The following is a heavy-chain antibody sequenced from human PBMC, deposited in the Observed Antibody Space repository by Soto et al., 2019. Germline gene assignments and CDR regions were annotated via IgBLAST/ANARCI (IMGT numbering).Heavy chain of an antibody. CDR3: ARLQKTAAAESGYYYYYGMDV. D-gene: IGHD6-13*01. CDR1: GGSISSSSYY. Sequence: SETLSLTCTVSGGSISSSSYYWGWIRQPPGKGLEWIGSIYYSGSTYYNPSLKSRVTISVDPSKNQFSLKLSSVTAADTAVYYCARLQKTAAAESGYYYYYGMDVWGQGTTVTVSS. J-gene: IGHJ6*02. CDR2: IYYSGST. V-gene: IGHV4-39*01.